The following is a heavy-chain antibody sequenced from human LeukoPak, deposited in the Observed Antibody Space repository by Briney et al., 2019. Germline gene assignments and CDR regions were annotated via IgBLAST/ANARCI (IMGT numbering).Heavy chain of an antibody. CDR1: GFTFSSYA. J-gene: IGHJ4*02. V-gene: IGHV3-23*01. Sequence: PGGSLRLSCAASGFTFSSYAMYWVRQAPGKGLEWVSGIFGSGGSTHYADSVKGWFTISRDNSKNTVYLQMNSLRAEDTAVYYCAKTTTGYSSGRFPGWPVDYWGKGTLVTVSS. CDR3: AKTTTGYSSGRFPGWPVDY. CDR2: IFGSGGST. D-gene: IGHD6-19*01.